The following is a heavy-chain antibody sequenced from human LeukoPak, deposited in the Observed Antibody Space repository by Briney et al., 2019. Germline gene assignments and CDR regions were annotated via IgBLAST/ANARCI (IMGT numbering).Heavy chain of an antibody. J-gene: IGHJ4*02. CDR2: IKQGSSEK. CDR3: ASHSTGWNLGY. Sequence: PGGSLRLSCAASGFTFSSYLMSWVRQAPGKGLEWVANIKQGSSEKYYVDSVKGRFTISRDDAKNSLYLQMNSLRAADTAVYYCASHSTGWNLGYWGQGTLVSVSS. D-gene: IGHD6-19*01. CDR1: GFTFSSYL. V-gene: IGHV3-7*02.